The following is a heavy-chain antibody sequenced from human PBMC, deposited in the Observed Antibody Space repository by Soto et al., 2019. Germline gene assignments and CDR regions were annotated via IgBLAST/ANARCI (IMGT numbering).Heavy chain of an antibody. V-gene: IGHV1-3*01. CDR1: GYTFTKYA. CDR3: ARGEGYCSGGVCYRWFDP. D-gene: IGHD2-15*01. J-gene: IGHJ5*02. Sequence: QVQLVQSGAEVKRPGASVKLSCKASGYTFTKYAIHWVRQAPGQGLEWMGWINAGSGNTKYSQKFQARVTATRDTSETTVYMEQSSLRFEDTAVYYCARGEGYCSGGVCYRWFDPWGHGSLVTVSS. CDR2: INAGSGNT.